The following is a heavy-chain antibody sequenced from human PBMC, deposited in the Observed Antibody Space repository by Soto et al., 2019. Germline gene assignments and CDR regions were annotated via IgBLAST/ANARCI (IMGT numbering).Heavy chain of an antibody. J-gene: IGHJ5*02. CDR1: GFTFSSYW. D-gene: IGHD3-3*01. Sequence: EVQLVESGGGLVQPGGSLRLSCAASGFTFSSYWMSWVRQAPGKGLEWVANIKQDGSEKYYVDSVKGRFTISRDNAKNSLCLQSNSLRAENTAVYYCARDLDDFWSGPINWFDPWGQGTLVTVSS. CDR2: IKQDGSEK. V-gene: IGHV3-7*01. CDR3: ARDLDDFWSGPINWFDP.